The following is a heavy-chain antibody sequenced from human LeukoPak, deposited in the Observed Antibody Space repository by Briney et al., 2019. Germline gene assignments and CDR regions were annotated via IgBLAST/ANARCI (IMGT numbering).Heavy chain of an antibody. V-gene: IGHV3-74*01. D-gene: IGHD3-22*01. J-gene: IGHJ5*02. CDR1: GFNFSNYW. CDR3: VRGVNYYDSSGYWNWFDP. Sequence: PGGSLRLSCAASGFNFSNYWMHWVRQAQGKGLVWGSRINSDGSSTSYADSVKGRFTISRDNAKNTLYLQMNSLRAEDTAVYYCVRGVNYYDSSGYWNWFDPWGQGTLVTVSS. CDR2: INSDGSST.